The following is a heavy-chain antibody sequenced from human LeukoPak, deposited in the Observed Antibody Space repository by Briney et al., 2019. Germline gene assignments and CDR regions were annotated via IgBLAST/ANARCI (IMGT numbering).Heavy chain of an antibody. CDR3: ARRYCSSTSCSDFDY. J-gene: IGHJ4*02. D-gene: IGHD2-2*01. Sequence: GGSLRLSCAASGFTLSSYWMHWVRQAPGRGLVWVSRINTDGSSTNYADSVKGRFTISRDNAKNTLFLQMNSLSAEDTAVYYCARRYCSSTSCSDFDYWGQGTLVTVSS. V-gene: IGHV3-74*01. CDR2: INTDGSST. CDR1: GFTLSSYW.